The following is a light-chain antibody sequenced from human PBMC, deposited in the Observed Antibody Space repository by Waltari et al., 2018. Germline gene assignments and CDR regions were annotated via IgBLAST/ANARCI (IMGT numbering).Light chain of an antibody. CDR1: TSNIGNEF. CDR3: GAWDTSLTAYV. Sequence: QSVLTQPPSVSATPGQKVTISCSGSTSNIGNEFVSWYQQLPGTVPKLLVYDTYKRPSGIPDRFSGSKSGTSATLDITGLQTGDEAHYYCGAWDTSLTAYVFRTGTEVTVL. J-gene: IGLJ1*01. V-gene: IGLV1-51*01. CDR2: DTY.